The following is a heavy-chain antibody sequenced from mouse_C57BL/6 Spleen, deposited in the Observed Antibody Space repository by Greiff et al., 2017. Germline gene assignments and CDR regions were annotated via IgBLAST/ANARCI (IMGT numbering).Heavy chain of an antibody. CDR3: ARPVVAGNWPWFAY. D-gene: IGHD1-1*01. V-gene: IGHV1-80*01. CDR1: GYAFSSYW. Sequence: VKLQESGAELVKPGASVKISCKASGYAFSSYWMNWVKQRPGKGLEWIGQIYPGDGDTNYNGKFKGKATLTADKSSSTAYMQLSSLTSEDSAVYFCARPVVAGNWPWFAYWGQGTLVTVSA. J-gene: IGHJ3*01. CDR2: IYPGDGDT.